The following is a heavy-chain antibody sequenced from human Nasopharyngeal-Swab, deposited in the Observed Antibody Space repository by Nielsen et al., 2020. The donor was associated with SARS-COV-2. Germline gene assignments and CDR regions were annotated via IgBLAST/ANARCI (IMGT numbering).Heavy chain of an antibody. Sequence: SETLSLTCAVYGGSFSGYYWSWIRQPPGKGLEWIGEINHSGSTNYNPSLKSRVTISVDTSKNQFSLKLSSVTAADTAVYYCARGLVVVPAARGYGMDVWGRGTTVTVSS. CDR2: INHSGST. D-gene: IGHD2-2*01. CDR1: GGSFSGYY. CDR3: ARGLVVVPAARGYGMDV. V-gene: IGHV4-34*01. J-gene: IGHJ6*02.